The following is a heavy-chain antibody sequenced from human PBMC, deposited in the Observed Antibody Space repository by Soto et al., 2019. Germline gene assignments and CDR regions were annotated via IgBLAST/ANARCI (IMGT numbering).Heavy chain of an antibody. J-gene: IGHJ6*02. CDR2: IIPIFGTA. CDR1: GGTFSSYA. CDR3: AREGVAPYYYYDMDV. Sequence: SVKVSCKASGGTFSSYAISWVRQAPGQGLEWMGGIIPIFGTANYAQKFQGRVTITADESTSTAYMELSSLRSDDTAVYYCAREGVAPYYYYDMDVWGQGTTVTVSS. D-gene: IGHD5-12*01. V-gene: IGHV1-69*13.